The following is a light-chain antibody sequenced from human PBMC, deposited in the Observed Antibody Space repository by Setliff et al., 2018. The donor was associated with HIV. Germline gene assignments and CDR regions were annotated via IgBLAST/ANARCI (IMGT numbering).Light chain of an antibody. J-gene: IGLJ1*01. CDR2: EVS. CDR1: TSDVGGYIY. V-gene: IGLV2-14*01. Sequence: QSVLTQPASVSGSPGQSITISCTGTTSDVGGYIYVSWYQQHPGKAPKLIISEVSSRPSGVSNRFSGSKSGHTASLTISGLQAEDEADYYCSSYTSSSNLVFGTGTKVTVL. CDR3: SSYTSSSNLV.